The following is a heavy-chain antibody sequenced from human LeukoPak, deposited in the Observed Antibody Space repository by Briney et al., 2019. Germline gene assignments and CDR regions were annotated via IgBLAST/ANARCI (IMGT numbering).Heavy chain of an antibody. CDR2: INAGNGNT. J-gene: IGHJ3*02. CDR3: ARVVRYSSSWYQAFDN. CDR1: GYTFTSYA. Sequence: ASVKVSCKASGYTFTSYAMHWVRQAPGQRLEWMGWINAGNGNTKYSQKFQGRVTITRDTSASTAYMELSSLRSEDTAVYYCARVVRYSSSWYQAFDNWGQGTMVTVSS. D-gene: IGHD6-13*01. V-gene: IGHV1-3*01.